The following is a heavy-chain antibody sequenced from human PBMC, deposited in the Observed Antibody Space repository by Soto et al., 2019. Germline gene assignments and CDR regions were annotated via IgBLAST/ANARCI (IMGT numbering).Heavy chain of an antibody. V-gene: IGHV3-21*06. D-gene: IGHD3-3*01. CDR3: ARDATGVFWSCYDN. Sequence: GGSLRLSCAASGFSVSSYSMIWVRQAPGKGLEWVSSISSGSVNIYYADSVKGRFTVSSDNANNSLYLQMDSLRAGDTAVYYCARDATGVFWSCYDNWGQGTLVTVSS. J-gene: IGHJ4*02. CDR2: ISSGSVNI. CDR1: GFSVSSYS.